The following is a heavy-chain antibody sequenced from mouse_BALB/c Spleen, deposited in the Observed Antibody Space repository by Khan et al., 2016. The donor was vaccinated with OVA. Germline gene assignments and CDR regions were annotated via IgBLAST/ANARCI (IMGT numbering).Heavy chain of an antibody. Sequence: EVELVESGGGLVKPGGSLKLSCAASGFTFSTYAMSWVRQTPEKRLEWVATISSDGDYTYYPDNVTGRFTISRDNAKHTLYLQMSSLRSEYTAMYYCARSPYGNFAYWGQGTLVTVSA. CDR2: ISSDGDYT. CDR1: GFTFSTYA. CDR3: ARSPYGNFAY. V-gene: IGHV5-9-3*01. J-gene: IGHJ3*01. D-gene: IGHD2-1*01.